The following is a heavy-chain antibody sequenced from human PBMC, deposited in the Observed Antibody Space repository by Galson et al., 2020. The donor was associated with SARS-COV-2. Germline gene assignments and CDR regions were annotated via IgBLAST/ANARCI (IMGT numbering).Heavy chain of an antibody. V-gene: IGHV3-15*05. CDR1: GLKVRETG. CDR2: MKNKADGATT. Sequence: GLKVRETGMTGVRKALGKGGEGVGRMKNKADGATTGYAAPVKGRFVISRDDSKDTLYLEMNSLKIEDTGVYYCTTDDIRGTPTNFDHWGQGTLVTVSS. CDR3: TTDDIRGTPTNFDH. J-gene: IGHJ4*02. D-gene: IGHD1-7*01.